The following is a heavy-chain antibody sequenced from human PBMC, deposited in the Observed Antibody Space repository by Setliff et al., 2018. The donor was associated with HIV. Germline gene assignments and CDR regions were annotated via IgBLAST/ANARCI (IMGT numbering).Heavy chain of an antibody. CDR3: ARDRGYTIVGAAEGDH. J-gene: IGHJ4*02. V-gene: IGHV3-74*01. CDR1: GLTFKNYW. CDR2: INADSSST. Sequence: PGGSLRLSCAAPGLTFKNYWIHWVRQAPGKGLVWVSRINADSSSTTYADSVKGRFTISRDNAKNTVYLQMNSLRAEDTAVYYCARDRGYTIVGAAEGDHWGQGSQVTVSS. D-gene: IGHD1-26*01.